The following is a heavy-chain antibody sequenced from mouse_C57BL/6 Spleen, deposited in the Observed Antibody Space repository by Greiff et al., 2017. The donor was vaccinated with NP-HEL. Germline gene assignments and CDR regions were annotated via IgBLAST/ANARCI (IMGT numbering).Heavy chain of an antibody. V-gene: IGHV1-69*01. CDR2: IDPSDSYT. D-gene: IGHD1-1*01. CDR1: GYTFTSYW. Sequence: VQLQQPGAELVMPGASVKLSCKASGYTFTSYWMHWVKQRPGQGLEWIGEIDPSDSYTNYNQKFKGKSTLTVEKSSSTAYMQLNSLTSEDSAVYYCASYYYGSSYSFAYWGQGTLVTVSA. CDR3: ASYYYGSSYSFAY. J-gene: IGHJ3*01.